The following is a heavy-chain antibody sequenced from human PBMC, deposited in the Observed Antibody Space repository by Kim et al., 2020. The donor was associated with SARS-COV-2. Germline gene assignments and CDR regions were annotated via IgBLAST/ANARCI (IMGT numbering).Heavy chain of an antibody. V-gene: IGHV1-3*01. CDR2: INAGNGNT. Sequence: ASVKVSCKASGYTFTSYAMHWVRQAPGQRLEWMGWINAGNGNTKYSQKFQGRVTITRDTSASTAYMELSSLRSEDTAVYYCARDFSVGEDARDDAFDIWGQGTMVTVSS. J-gene: IGHJ3*02. CDR1: GYTFTSYA. CDR3: ARDFSVGEDARDDAFDI. D-gene: IGHD2-2*01.